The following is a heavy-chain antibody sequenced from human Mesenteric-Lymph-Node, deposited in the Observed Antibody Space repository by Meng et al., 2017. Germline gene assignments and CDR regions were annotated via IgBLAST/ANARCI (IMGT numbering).Heavy chain of an antibody. D-gene: IGHD3-22*01. J-gene: IGHJ4*02. V-gene: IGHV3-21*04. CDR1: GFTFSSYS. CDR3: AKVQADYYDSSGY. CDR2: ISSDSSYI. Sequence: GESLKISCAASGFTFSSYSMNWVRQAPGKGLEWVSSISSDSSYIYYADSVKGRFTISRDNAKNTLYLQMNSLRAEDTAVYYCAKVQADYYDSSGYWGQGTLVTVSS.